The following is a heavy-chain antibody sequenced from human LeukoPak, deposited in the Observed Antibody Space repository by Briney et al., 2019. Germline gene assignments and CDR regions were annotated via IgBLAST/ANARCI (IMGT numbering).Heavy chain of an antibody. Sequence: GGSLRLSCAASGFIFSDYYMTWIRQSPGKGLEWLAYASSSGGITYSADSVKGRFTISRDNAKNSLYLHLTSLRAEDTAIYYCARDYASVENYFDYWGQGTLVAVSS. D-gene: IGHD3-16*01. CDR3: ARDYASVENYFDY. V-gene: IGHV3-11*04. CDR1: GFIFSDYY. J-gene: IGHJ4*02. CDR2: ASSSGGIT.